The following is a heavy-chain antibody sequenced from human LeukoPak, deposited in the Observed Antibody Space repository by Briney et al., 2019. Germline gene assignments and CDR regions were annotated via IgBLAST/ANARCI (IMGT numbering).Heavy chain of an antibody. CDR1: GFTVSGNY. CDR3: ARRAGGYSHPYDY. Sequence: GGSLRLSCAVSGFTVSGNYMSWVRQAPGKGLEWVSLIYSGGTTYYADSVKGRFTTSRDNSKNTLYLQMNSLRAEDTAVYYCARRAGGYSHPYDYWGQGILVTVSP. J-gene: IGHJ4*02. V-gene: IGHV3-53*01. CDR2: IYSGGTT. D-gene: IGHD4-23*01.